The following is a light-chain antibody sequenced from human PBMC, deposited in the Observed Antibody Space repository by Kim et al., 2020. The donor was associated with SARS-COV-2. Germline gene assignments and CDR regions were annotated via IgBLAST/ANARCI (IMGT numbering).Light chain of an antibody. Sequence: EIVLTQSPGTLSLSPGERATLSCRASQSVSSSYLAWYQQKPGQAPRLLIYGASSRATCIPDRFSGSGSGTDFTLTISRLEPEDFAVYYCQQYGSSPPTFGQGTKLEI. J-gene: IGKJ2*01. CDR3: QQYGSSPPT. V-gene: IGKV3-20*01. CDR1: QSVSSSY. CDR2: GAS.